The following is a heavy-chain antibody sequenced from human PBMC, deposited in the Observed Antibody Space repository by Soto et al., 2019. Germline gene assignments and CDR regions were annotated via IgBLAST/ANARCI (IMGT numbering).Heavy chain of an antibody. CDR3: ARLGYCSSTSCSGGAFDI. CDR2: IYHSGST. CDR1: GGSISSSNW. Sequence: QVQLQESGPGLVKPSGTLSLTCAVSGGSISSSNWWSWVRQPPGKGLEWIGEIYHSGSTNYNPSLKSRVTISVDKSKNQFSLKLSSVTAADTAVYYCARLGYCSSTSCSGGAFDIWGQGTMVTVSS. J-gene: IGHJ3*02. D-gene: IGHD2-2*01. V-gene: IGHV4-4*02.